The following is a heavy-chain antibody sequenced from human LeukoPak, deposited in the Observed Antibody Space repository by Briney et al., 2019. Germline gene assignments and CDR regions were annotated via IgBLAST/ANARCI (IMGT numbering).Heavy chain of an antibody. CDR2: IYHSGST. J-gene: IGHJ4*02. V-gene: IGHV4-38-2*02. CDR1: GYSINSGYY. CDR3: ARHRSKWLQSSFDY. D-gene: IGHD5-24*01. Sequence: SETLSLTCTVSGYSINSGYYWGWIRQPPGKGLEWIGNIYHSGSTHYKPSLKSRVTISVDTSKNQFSLKLNSVTAADTAVYYCARHRSKWLQSSFDYWGQGTLVTVSS.